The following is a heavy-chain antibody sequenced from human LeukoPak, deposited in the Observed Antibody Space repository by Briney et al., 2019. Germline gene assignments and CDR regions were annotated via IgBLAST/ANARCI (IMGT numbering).Heavy chain of an antibody. Sequence: GGSLRLSCAASGFTFSSYWMHWVRQAPGKGLVWVSRINSDGSSTSYADSVKGRFTISRDNAKNTLYLQMNSLRAEDTAVYYCARRPPPIYYDSSGYYYGGFDYWGQGTLVTVSS. CDR3: ARRPPPIYYDSSGYYYGGFDY. J-gene: IGHJ4*02. CDR2: INSDGSST. V-gene: IGHV3-74*01. D-gene: IGHD3-22*01. CDR1: GFTFSSYW.